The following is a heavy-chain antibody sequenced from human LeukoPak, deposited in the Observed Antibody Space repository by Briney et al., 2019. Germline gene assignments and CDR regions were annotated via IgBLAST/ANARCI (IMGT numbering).Heavy chain of an antibody. CDR1: GGSISSGDYY. J-gene: IGHJ4*02. D-gene: IGHD1-26*01. V-gene: IGHV4-30-4*01. CDR3: ARGYYSGSYYFDY. CDR2: IYYSGST. Sequence: SETLSLTCTVSGGSISSGDYYWSWIRQPPGKGLEWIGYIYYSGSTYYNPSLKSRVTISVDTSKNQFSLKLSSVTAADTAVYYCARGYYSGSYYFDYWGQGTLVTVSS.